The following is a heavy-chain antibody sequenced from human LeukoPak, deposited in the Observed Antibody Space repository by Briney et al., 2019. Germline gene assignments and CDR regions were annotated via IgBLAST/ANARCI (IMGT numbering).Heavy chain of an antibody. CDR1: GFTFSSYR. V-gene: IGHV3-7*01. CDR2: MKYDGSEK. CDR3: ARDIEAAGLFLDY. D-gene: IGHD6-13*01. J-gene: IGHJ4*02. Sequence: GGSLRLSCAASGFTFSSYRMSWVRQAPGKGLEWVANMKYDGSEKYYVDSVKGRFTISRDNAKNSLYLQMNSLRAEDTAVYYCARDIEAAGLFLDYWGQGTLVTVSS.